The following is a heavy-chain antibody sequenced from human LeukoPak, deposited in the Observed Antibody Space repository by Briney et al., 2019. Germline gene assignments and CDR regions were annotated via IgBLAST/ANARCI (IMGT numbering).Heavy chain of an antibody. CDR1: RFTFSSYA. V-gene: IGHV3-23*01. CDR3: AKDLAVAGSYYFDY. D-gene: IGHD6-19*01. CDR2: ISGSGGST. J-gene: IGHJ4*02. Sequence: GGSLRLSCAASRFTFSSYAMSWVRQAPGKGLEWVSAISGSGGSTYYADSVKGRFTISRDNSKNTLYLQMNSLRAEDTAVYYCAKDLAVAGSYYFDYWGQGTLVTVSS.